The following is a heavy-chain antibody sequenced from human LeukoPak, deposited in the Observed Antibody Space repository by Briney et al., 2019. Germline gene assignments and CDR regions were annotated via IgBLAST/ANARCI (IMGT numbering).Heavy chain of an antibody. CDR2: ISYDGSNK. CDR1: GFTFSSYG. J-gene: IGHJ4*02. CDR3: AKPQLHSSGWYVFDY. V-gene: IGHV3-30*18. Sequence: GRSLRLSCAASGFTFSSYGTHWVRQAPGKGLEWVAVISYDGSNKYYADSVKGRFTISRDNSKNTLYLQMNSLRAEDTAVYYCAKPQLHSSGWYVFDYWGQGTLVTVSS. D-gene: IGHD6-19*01.